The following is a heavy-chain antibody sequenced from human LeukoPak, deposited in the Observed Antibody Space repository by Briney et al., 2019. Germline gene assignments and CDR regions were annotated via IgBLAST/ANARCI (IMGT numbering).Heavy chain of an antibody. CDR1: GFTFSNYD. J-gene: IGHJ4*02. CDR3: ARLYSSGWYSFFDY. V-gene: IGHV3-33*01. D-gene: IGHD6-19*01. Sequence: GGSLRLSCAVSGFTFSNYDMHWVRQAPGKGLEWVAVIWYDGSNKYYADSVKGRFTISRDNSKNTLYLQMGSLRAEDMAVYYCARLYSSGWYSFFDYWGQGTLVTVSS. CDR2: IWYDGSNK.